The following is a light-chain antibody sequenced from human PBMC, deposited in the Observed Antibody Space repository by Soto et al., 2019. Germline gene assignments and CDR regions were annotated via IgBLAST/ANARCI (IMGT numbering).Light chain of an antibody. J-gene: IGLJ3*02. Sequence: QAVVTQEPSLTASPGGTVTLTCASSTGAVTSGYYPNWFQQKPGQAPRALIYTTTIKHSWTPARFSGSLLGGKAALTLSGVQPEDEAEYYCLLYYGGAQSWVFGGGTQLTVL. CDR3: LLYYGGAQSWV. V-gene: IGLV7-43*01. CDR1: TGAVTSGYY. CDR2: TTT.